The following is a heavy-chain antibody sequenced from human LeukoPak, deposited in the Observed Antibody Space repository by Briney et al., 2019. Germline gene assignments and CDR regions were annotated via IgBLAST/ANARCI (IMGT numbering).Heavy chain of an antibody. J-gene: IGHJ4*02. CDR2: IYHSGNT. D-gene: IGHD5-24*01. V-gene: IGHV4-38-2*02. Sequence: SSETLSLTCSVSGYSISSDDYWGWIRQPPGKGLEWIGSIYHSGNTHYDPSLKSRVTISVDTSKNQFSLKLSSVTAADTAVYYCARTRRDGYKPFDYWGQGTLVTVSS. CDR3: ARTRRDGYKPFDY. CDR1: GYSISSDDY.